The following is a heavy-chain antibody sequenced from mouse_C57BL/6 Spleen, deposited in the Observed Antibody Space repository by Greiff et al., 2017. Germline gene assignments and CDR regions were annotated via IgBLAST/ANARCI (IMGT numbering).Heavy chain of an antibody. CDR1: GYTFTSYW. Sequence: VHVKQSGTELVKPGASVKLSCKASGYTFTSYWMHWVKQRPGQGLEWIGNINPSNGGTNYNEKFKSKATLTVDKSSSTAYMQLSSLTSEDSAVYYCAREGYGSSYAYWGQGTTLTVSS. CDR2: INPSNGGT. D-gene: IGHD1-1*01. J-gene: IGHJ2*01. V-gene: IGHV1-53*01. CDR3: AREGYGSSYAY.